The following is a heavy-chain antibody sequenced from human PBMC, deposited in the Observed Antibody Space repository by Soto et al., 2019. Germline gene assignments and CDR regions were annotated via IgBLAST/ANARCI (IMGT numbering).Heavy chain of an antibody. CDR3: GRDEVRNGVGV. Sequence: GGSLRLSCVASGFAFSNFWMSWVRQAPGKGLEWVANIKGDGSEKRYVDSVKGRLTISRDNAKNSVYLQMNSLRVEDTALYYCGRDEVRNGVGVWGQGTTVTVSS. V-gene: IGHV3-7*01. CDR2: IKGDGSEK. J-gene: IGHJ6*02. CDR1: GFAFSNFW.